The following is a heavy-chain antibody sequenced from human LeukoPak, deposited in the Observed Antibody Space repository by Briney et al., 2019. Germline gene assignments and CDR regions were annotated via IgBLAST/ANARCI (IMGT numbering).Heavy chain of an antibody. V-gene: IGHV7-4-1*02. J-gene: IGHJ4*02. CDR1: GYTFTGYY. Sequence: ASVKVSCKASGYTFTGYYMHWVRQAPGQGLEWMGWINTNTGNPTYAQGFTGRFVFSLDTSVSTAYLQISSLKAEDTAVYYCARSVQLWLFDYWGQGTLVTVSS. CDR2: INTNTGNP. CDR3: ARSVQLWLFDY. D-gene: IGHD5-18*01.